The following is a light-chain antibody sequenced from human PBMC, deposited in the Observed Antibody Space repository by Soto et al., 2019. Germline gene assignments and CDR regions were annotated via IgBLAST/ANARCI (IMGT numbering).Light chain of an antibody. V-gene: IGLV2-14*03. Sequence: QSVLTQPASVSGSPGQSITISCTGTSSDVGAYNYVSWHQHLPGKAPKLMIYDVSNRPSGVSNRFSGSKSGNTASLTISGLQPEDETDYYCSAYTTSGTRVFGGGTKVTVL. J-gene: IGLJ3*02. CDR1: SSDVGAYNY. CDR3: SAYTTSGTRV. CDR2: DVS.